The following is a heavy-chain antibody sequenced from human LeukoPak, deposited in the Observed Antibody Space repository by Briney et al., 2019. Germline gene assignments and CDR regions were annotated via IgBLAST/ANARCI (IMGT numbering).Heavy chain of an antibody. CDR3: ARENHYVWGSYRSLDY. D-gene: IGHD3-16*02. Sequence: PSETLSLTCAVYGGSFSGYYWSWIRQPPGKGLEWIGEINHSGSTNYNPSLKSRVTISVDTSKNQFSLKLSSVTAADTAVYYCARENHYVWGSYRSLDYWGQGTLVTVSS. CDR2: INHSGST. V-gene: IGHV4-34*01. CDR1: GGSFSGYY. J-gene: IGHJ4*02.